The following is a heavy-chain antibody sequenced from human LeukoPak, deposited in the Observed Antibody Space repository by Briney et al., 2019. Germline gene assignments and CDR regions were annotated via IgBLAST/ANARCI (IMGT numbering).Heavy chain of an antibody. CDR1: GYSFTSYW. V-gene: IGHV5-51*01. Sequence: NLGESLKISCKGSGYSFTSYWIGWVRQMPGKGLEWMGIIYPGDSDTRYSPSFQGQVTISADKSISTAYLQWSSLKASDTAMYYCARQLGTGTSPFVPWGQGTLVTVSS. CDR3: ARQLGTGTSPFVP. J-gene: IGHJ5*02. CDR2: IYPGDSDT. D-gene: IGHD1-1*01.